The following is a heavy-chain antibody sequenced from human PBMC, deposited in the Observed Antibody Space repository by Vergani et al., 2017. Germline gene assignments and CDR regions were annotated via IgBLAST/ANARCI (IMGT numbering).Heavy chain of an antibody. J-gene: IGHJ4*02. V-gene: IGHV1-69*10. CDR1: GGTFSSYT. Sequence: QVQLVQSVTEVEKPGASVQVSCKASGGTFSSYTISWVRQAPGQGLEWMGGIIPILGIANYAQKFQGRITITADKSTSTAYMDLSTLRSEDTAVYYCARGFSGYAQVDYWGQGTLVTVSS. CDR2: IIPILGIA. D-gene: IGHD5-12*01. CDR3: ARGFSGYAQVDY.